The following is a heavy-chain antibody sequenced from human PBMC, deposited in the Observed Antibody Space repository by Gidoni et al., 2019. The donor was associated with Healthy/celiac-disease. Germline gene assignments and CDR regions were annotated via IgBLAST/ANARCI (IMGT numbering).Heavy chain of an antibody. CDR3: ARAGSRDCSGGSCYSGVGYFDL. CDR1: GGSISSGGYS. CDR2: IYHSGST. D-gene: IGHD2-15*01. V-gene: IGHV4-30-2*01. Sequence: QLQLQESGSGLVKPSQTLSLPCAVSGGSISSGGYSWSWLRQPPGKGLEWIGYIYHSGSTYYNPSLKSRVTISVDRSKNQFSLKLSSVTAADTAVYYCARAGSRDCSGGSCYSGVGYFDLWGRGTLVTVSS. J-gene: IGHJ2*01.